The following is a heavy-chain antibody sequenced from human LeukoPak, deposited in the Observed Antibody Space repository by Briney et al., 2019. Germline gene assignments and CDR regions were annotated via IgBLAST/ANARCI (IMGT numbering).Heavy chain of an antibody. V-gene: IGHV1-18*01. CDR2: ISPYNGNR. D-gene: IGHD6-6*01. J-gene: IGHJ4*02. Sequence: ASVKVSCKASGYTFTKYGSTWVRQAPGQGLEWMGWISPYNGNRNYAQKLQDRVTMTTDTSTSTAYMELRSLRSDDTDVYYCARGRGVYASSSTTFDYWGQGTLVTVSS. CDR3: ARGRGVYASSSTTFDY. CDR1: GYTFTKYG.